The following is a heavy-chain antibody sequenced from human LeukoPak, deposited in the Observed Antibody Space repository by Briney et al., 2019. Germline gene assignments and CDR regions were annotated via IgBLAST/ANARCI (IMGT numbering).Heavy chain of an antibody. CDR2: IYSGGST. Sequence: GGSLRLSCAASGFTVSSNYISWVRQAPGKGLEWVSVIYSGGSTYYTDSVKGRFTITRDNSKNTVYLQMSNLRAEDTAVYYCAKDATNGWWDNFDTWGQGTLVTVSS. CDR3: AKDATNGWWDNFDT. CDR1: GFTVSSNY. J-gene: IGHJ4*02. V-gene: IGHV3-66*01. D-gene: IGHD6-19*01.